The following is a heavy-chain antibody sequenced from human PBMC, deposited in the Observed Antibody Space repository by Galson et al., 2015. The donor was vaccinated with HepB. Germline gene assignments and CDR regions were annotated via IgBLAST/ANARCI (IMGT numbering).Heavy chain of an antibody. CDR2: INAGNGNT. CDR3: ARDRRGGHVDTAMVLDY. V-gene: IGHV1-3*01. CDR1: GYTFTSYA. J-gene: IGHJ4*02. D-gene: IGHD5-18*01. Sequence: SVKVSCKASGYTFTSYAVHWVRQAPGQRLEWMGWINAGNGNTKYSQKFQGRVTITRDTSASTAYMELSSLRSEDTAVYYCARDRRGGHVDTAMVLDYWGQGTLVTVSS.